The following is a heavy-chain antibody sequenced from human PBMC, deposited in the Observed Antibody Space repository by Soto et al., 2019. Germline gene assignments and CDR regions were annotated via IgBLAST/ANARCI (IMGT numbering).Heavy chain of an antibody. J-gene: IGHJ5*02. Sequence: SETLSLTCAVYGGSFSGYYWSWIRQPPGKGLEWIGEINHSGSTNYNPSLKSRVTISVDTSKNQFSLKLSSVTAADTAVYYCARGDYYGSGSYYRKNWFDPWGQGTLVTVSS. CDR2: INHSGST. V-gene: IGHV4-34*01. D-gene: IGHD3-10*01. CDR3: ARGDYYGSGSYYRKNWFDP. CDR1: GGSFSGYY.